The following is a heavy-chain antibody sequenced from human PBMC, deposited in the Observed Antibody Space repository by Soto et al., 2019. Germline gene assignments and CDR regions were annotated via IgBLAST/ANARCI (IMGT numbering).Heavy chain of an antibody. CDR2: VYYTGST. CDR3: ARGVAVPGALICY. J-gene: IGHJ4*02. D-gene: IGHD6-19*01. Sequence: QVPLQESGPGLVKPSETLSLTCSVSGASISGSYWSWIRQSPGQGLEWLGYVYYTGSTHYSPSLRSRVSISVDTSKNEFSRRLFSVTAADTAVYFCARGVAVPGALICYWGQGTQVAVSS. CDR1: GASISGSY. V-gene: IGHV4-59*01.